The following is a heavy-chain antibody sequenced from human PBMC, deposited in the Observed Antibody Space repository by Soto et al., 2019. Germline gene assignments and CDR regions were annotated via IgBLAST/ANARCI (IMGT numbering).Heavy chain of an antibody. CDR2: IWYDGSIQ. CDR3: ARDLSGFDTSGPYTEGNFDY. D-gene: IGHD3-22*01. CDR1: GFTFSNYG. Sequence: QVQLVESGGDMVQPGRSLRLSCAASGFTFSNYGMNWVRQAPGKGLEWVAIIWYDGSIQKYADSVKGRFTILRDNSKKTLYLQMNSLRAEDKAVYYCARDLSGFDTSGPYTEGNFDYWGQGTLVTVSS. V-gene: IGHV3-33*01. J-gene: IGHJ4*02.